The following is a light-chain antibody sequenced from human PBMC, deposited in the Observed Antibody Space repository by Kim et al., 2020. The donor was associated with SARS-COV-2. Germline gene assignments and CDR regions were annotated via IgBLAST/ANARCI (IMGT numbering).Light chain of an antibody. CDR2: TDD. J-gene: IGLJ3*02. Sequence: GQRVIISRSGSSSNIGSNTVNWYQHFPGTAPQLLIVTDDRRPSRVSDRVSCSKSGTSASLAITALRSEDVADYYCATWDDSLDVWRFGGGTKLTVL. CDR3: ATWDDSLDVWR. CDR1: SSNIGSNT. V-gene: IGLV1-44*01.